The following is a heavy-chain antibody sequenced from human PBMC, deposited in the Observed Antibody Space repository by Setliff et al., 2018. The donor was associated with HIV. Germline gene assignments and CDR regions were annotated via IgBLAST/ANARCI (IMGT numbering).Heavy chain of an antibody. D-gene: IGHD3-16*01. CDR2: ISSDGRYT. V-gene: IGHV3-74*01. Sequence: LRLSCAASGFTFSNFWMHWVRQAPGKGLMWVSRISSDGRYTVYADSVKGRFTISRDNSKNTLYLQMNSVRGEDTAVYYCTSWGVPRDGFDIWGHGTKVTVSS. J-gene: IGHJ3*02. CDR3: TSWGVPRDGFDI. CDR1: GFTFSNFW.